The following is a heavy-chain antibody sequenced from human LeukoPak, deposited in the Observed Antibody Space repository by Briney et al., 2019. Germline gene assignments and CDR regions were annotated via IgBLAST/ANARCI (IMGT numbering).Heavy chain of an antibody. CDR3: ARGHGDYSNWFDP. CDR1: GGSISSYY. Sequence: PSETLSLTCTVSGGSISSYYWSWIRQPPGKGLKWIGYIYYSGSTNYNPSLKSRVTISVDTSKNQFSLKLSSVTAADTAVYYCARGHGDYSNWFDPWGQGTLVTVSS. CDR2: IYYSGST. D-gene: IGHD4-17*01. J-gene: IGHJ5*02. V-gene: IGHV4-59*08.